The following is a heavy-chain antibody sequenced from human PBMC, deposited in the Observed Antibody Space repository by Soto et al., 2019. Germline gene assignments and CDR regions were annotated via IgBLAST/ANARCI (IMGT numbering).Heavy chain of an antibody. CDR2: TPFNENRK. Sequence: GGALRLSSEASGFTLSSGGMHWVRRAPGKGLEWVGVTPFNENRKYYEDSVRGRFTITRDNSRNTVYLEMNTLRDDDTAVYYCAKEESRRYYRTADYWGQGTPVTVSP. V-gene: IGHV3-30*18. J-gene: IGHJ4*02. CDR3: AKEESRRYYRTADY. D-gene: IGHD1-26*01. CDR1: GFTLSSGG.